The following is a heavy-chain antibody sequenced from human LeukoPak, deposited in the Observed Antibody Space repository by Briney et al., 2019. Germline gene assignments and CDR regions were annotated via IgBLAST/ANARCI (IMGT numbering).Heavy chain of an antibody. CDR3: ARDRVPAARGLYYYYYYMDV. V-gene: IGHV3-20*04. CDR2: INWNGGST. D-gene: IGHD2-2*01. Sequence: GGPLRLSCAASGFTFDDYGMSWVRQAPGKGLEWVSGINWNGGSTGYADSVKGRFTISRDNAKNSLYLQMNSLRAEDTALYYCARDRVPAARGLYYYYYYMDVWGKGTTVTVSS. J-gene: IGHJ6*03. CDR1: GFTFDDYG.